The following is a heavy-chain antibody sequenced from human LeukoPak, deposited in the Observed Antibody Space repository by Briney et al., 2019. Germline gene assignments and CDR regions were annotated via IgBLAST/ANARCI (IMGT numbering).Heavy chain of an antibody. CDR3: ARVDIIVVAGAAPAGSAFEY. J-gene: IGHJ4*02. Sequence: PSETLSLTCTVSGGSICSYYWSWIRQPPGKGLEWIGYIYYSGSTNYNPSLKSRVTISVDTSKNQFSLKLSSVTAADTAVYYCARVDIIVVAGAAPAGSAFEYWGQGALITVS. CDR2: IYYSGST. V-gene: IGHV4-59*01. CDR1: GGSICSYY. D-gene: IGHD2-15*01.